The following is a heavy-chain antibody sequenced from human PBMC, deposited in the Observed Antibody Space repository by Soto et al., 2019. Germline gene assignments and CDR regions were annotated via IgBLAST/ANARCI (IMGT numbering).Heavy chain of an antibody. V-gene: IGHV1-69*13. J-gene: IGHJ6*02. Sequence: SVKVSCKASGDRFSTYAFNWVRQAPGQGLEWLGGIMTFFGAAMYAQKFQGRVTITADELTTTVYMELSGLRYEDTAVYYCARDRRDYDSSGYYYGTRYYYYGMDVWGQGTTVTVSS. CDR2: IMTFFGAA. CDR1: GDRFSTYA. CDR3: ARDRRDYDSSGYYYGTRYYYYGMDV. D-gene: IGHD3-22*01.